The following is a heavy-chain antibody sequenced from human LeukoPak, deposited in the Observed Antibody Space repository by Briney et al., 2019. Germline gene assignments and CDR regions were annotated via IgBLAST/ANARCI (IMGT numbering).Heavy chain of an antibody. CDR3: ARGAERSGYDH. V-gene: IGHV3-53*01. CDR2: IYSGGST. D-gene: IGHD3-22*01. J-gene: IGHJ4*02. CDR1: GFTLSSNY. Sequence: GGSLRLSCAASGFTLSSNYMSWVRQAPGKGLEWVSVIYSGGSTYYADSVKGRFTISRDNAKNSVDLQMNSLRVEDTAVYYCARGAERSGYDHWGQGTLVTVAS.